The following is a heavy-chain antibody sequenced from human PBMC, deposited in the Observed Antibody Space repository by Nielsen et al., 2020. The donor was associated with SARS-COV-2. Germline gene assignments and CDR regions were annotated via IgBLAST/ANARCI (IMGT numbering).Heavy chain of an antibody. CDR3: ARDSGLEPCVY. V-gene: IGHV1-3*01. J-gene: IGHJ4*02. CDR1: GYTFTSYA. Sequence: ASVKVSCKASGYTFTSYAMHWVRQAPGQRLEWMGWINAGNGNTKYSQKFQGRVTITRDTSASTAYMELRSLRSDDTAVYYCARDSGLEPCVYWGQGTLVTVSS. CDR2: INAGNGNT. D-gene: IGHD3/OR15-3a*01.